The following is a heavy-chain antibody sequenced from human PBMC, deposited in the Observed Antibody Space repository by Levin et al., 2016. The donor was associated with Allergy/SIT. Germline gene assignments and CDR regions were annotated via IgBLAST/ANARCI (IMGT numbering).Heavy chain of an antibody. CDR2: IYYSGST. D-gene: IGHD1-7*01. CDR3: ARGELELRD. CDR1: GGSVSSGSYY. J-gene: IGHJ4*02. Sequence: SETLSLTCTVSGGSVSSGSYYWSWIRQPPGKGLEWIGYIYYSGSTNYNPSLKSRVTISVDTSKNQFSLKLSSVTAADTAVYYCARGELELRDWGQGTLVTVSS. V-gene: IGHV4-61*01.